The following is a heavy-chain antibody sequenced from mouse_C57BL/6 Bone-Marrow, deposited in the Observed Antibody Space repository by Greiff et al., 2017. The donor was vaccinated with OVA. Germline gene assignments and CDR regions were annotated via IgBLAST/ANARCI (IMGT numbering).Heavy chain of an antibody. CDR2: INPGSGGT. CDR1: GYAFTNYL. Sequence: VQLQESGAELVRPGTSVKVSCKASGYAFTNYLIEWVKQRPGQGLEWIGVINPGSGGTNYNEKFKGKATLTADKSSSTAYMQLSSLTSEDSAVYFCARLRGNYFDYWGQGTTLTVSS. V-gene: IGHV1-54*01. J-gene: IGHJ2*01. CDR3: ARLRGNYFDY.